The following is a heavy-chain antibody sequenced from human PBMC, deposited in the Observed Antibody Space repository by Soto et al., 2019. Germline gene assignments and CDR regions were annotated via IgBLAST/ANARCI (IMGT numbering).Heavy chain of an antibody. Sequence: GGSLRLSCAASGFTFSSYGMHWVRQAPGKGLEWVAVISYDGSNKYYADSVKGRFTISRDNSKNTLYLQMNSLRAEDTAVYYCAKRITIFGVVITYFDYWGQGTLVTVSS. J-gene: IGHJ4*02. V-gene: IGHV3-30*18. CDR1: GFTFSSYG. CDR3: AKRITIFGVVITYFDY. D-gene: IGHD3-3*01. CDR2: ISYDGSNK.